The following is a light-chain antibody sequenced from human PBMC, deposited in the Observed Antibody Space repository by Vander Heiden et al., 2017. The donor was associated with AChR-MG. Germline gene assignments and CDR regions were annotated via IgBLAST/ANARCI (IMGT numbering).Light chain of an antibody. Sequence: DIQITQSPSSPSPAVGDRVTMTCRPRQSIRSYLNWYQQKPGKAPRLLIYGASSLQSGVPARFSGSGSGTDFTLTISSLQPEDFALYYCQQNHTAPRTFGQGTKVEIK. CDR2: GAS. V-gene: IGKV1-39*01. J-gene: IGKJ1*01. CDR1: QSIRSY. CDR3: QQNHTAPRT.